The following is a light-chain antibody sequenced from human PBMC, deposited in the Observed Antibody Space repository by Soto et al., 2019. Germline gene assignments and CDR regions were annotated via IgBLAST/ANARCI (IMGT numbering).Light chain of an antibody. J-gene: IGKJ2*01. CDR2: GAF. Sequence: EIVLTQSPGTLSLSPGERATLSCRASRSFSSGYLAWYQQTPGQPPSLLIYGAFNRATGLPDRFSGSGSVTDFSLTISRLEPDDFAVYDCHCQDYGGSSVYTFGQGTKLEIK. CDR3: HCQDYGGSSVYT. CDR1: RSFSSGY. V-gene: IGKV3-20*01.